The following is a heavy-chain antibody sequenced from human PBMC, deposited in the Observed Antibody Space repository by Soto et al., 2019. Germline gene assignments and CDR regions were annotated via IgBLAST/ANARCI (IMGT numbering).Heavy chain of an antibody. J-gene: IGHJ6*02. CDR2: ISYDGSNK. CDR1: GFTFSSYA. CDR3: ARDEGDILTGHYYYGMDV. V-gene: IGHV3-30-3*01. D-gene: IGHD3-9*01. Sequence: GGSLRLSCAASGFTFSSYAMHWVRQAPGKGLEWVAVISYDGSNKYYADSVKGRFTISRDNSKNTLYLQMNSLRAEDTAVYYCARDEGDILTGHYYYGMDVWGQGTTVTVSS.